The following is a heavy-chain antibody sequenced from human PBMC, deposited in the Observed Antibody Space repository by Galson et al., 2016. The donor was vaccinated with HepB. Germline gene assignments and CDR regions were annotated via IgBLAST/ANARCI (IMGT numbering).Heavy chain of an antibody. Sequence: SLRLSCAASGFTLSDHFMDWVRQAPGKGLEWVGRSRNKDSNFVTDYAASVKGRFTISRDDPNNSLYLHMNSLKPEDTAMYYCASPQYNNYVYWGQGTRVTVSS. D-gene: IGHD4-11*01. CDR1: GFTLSDHF. CDR3: ASPQYNNYVY. J-gene: IGHJ4*02. V-gene: IGHV3-72*01. CDR2: SRNKDSNFVT.